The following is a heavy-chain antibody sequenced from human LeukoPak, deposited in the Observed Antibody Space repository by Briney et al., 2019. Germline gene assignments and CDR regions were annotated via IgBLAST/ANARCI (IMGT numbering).Heavy chain of an antibody. J-gene: IGHJ5*02. CDR3: AGGSGASWFDP. CDR2: MYNNGRS. Sequence: PSGTLSLTCSVSGGSISSGYWSWIRQPPGKGLEWIAYMYNNGRSNYNPSLKSRVTISLDTSKNQFSLKLSSVTAADTAVYYCAGGSGASWFDPWGQGTLVTVSS. V-gene: IGHV4-59*01. CDR1: GGSISSGY. D-gene: IGHD2-8*02.